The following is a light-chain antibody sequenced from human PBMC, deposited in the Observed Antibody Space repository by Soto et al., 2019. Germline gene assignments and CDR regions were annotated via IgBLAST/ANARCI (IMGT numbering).Light chain of an antibody. CDR2: EVS. J-gene: IGLJ1*01. Sequence: QSALTQPASVSGSPGQSITISCTGTSSDVGGYNYVSWYQQHPGKATKLMIYEVSNRPSGVSNRFSGSKSGNTASLTISGLQAEDEADYYCISYTSSITYVFGTGTKLTVL. CDR3: ISYTSSITYV. CDR1: SSDVGGYNY. V-gene: IGLV2-14*01.